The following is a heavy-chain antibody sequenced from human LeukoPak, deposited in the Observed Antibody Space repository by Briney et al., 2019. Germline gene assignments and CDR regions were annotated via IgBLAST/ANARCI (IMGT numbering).Heavy chain of an antibody. Sequence: GGSLRLSCAVSGFTFSSYWMSWVRQAPGKGLEWVANIKQDGSEKYYVDSVRGRFTISRDNAKNSLYLQMNSLRAEDTAVYYCARDYYGSGSYLWGQGTMVTVSS. J-gene: IGHJ3*01. CDR1: GFTFSSYW. D-gene: IGHD3-10*01. CDR3: ARDYYGSGSYL. V-gene: IGHV3-7*03. CDR2: IKQDGSEK.